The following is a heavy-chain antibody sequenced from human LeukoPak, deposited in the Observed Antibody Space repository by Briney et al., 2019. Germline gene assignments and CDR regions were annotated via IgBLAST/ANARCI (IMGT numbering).Heavy chain of an antibody. D-gene: IGHD6-13*01. CDR1: GCTVSNNY. Sequence: GGSLRLSCAASGCTVSNNYMSWVRQAPGKGLEWVSVMYSSGTTNDADSVKGRFTISRDNSKNTLYLEMNSLRAEDTALYYCATGGEPAAGAFDIWGQGTVVTVSS. CDR2: MYSSGTT. CDR3: ATGGEPAAGAFDI. V-gene: IGHV3-66*01. J-gene: IGHJ3*02.